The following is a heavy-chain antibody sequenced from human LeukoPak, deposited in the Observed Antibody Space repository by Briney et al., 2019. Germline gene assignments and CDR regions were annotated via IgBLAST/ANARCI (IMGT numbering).Heavy chain of an antibody. CDR1: GGSISSYY. J-gene: IGHJ4*02. V-gene: IGHV4-59*01. D-gene: IGHD3-10*01. Sequence: PSETLSLTCTVSGGSISSYYWSWIRQPPGKGLEWIGYIYYSGSTNYNPSLKSRVTISVDTSKNQFSLKLSSVTAADTAVYYCARVPGELYPAGYFDYWGQGTLVTVSS. CDR2: IYYSGST. CDR3: ARVPGELYPAGYFDY.